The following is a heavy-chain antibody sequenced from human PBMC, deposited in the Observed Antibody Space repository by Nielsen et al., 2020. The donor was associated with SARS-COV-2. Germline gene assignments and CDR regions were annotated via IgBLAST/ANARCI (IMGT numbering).Heavy chain of an antibody. V-gene: IGHV4-39*07. D-gene: IGHD4-17*01. CDR2: IYESGST. CDR3: ARDRTSNGDYGEGDY. J-gene: IGHJ4*02. CDR1: GDSISSSDYY. Sequence: SETLSLTCTVSGDSISSSDYYWGWIRQPPGKGLEWIGSIYESGSTYYNPSLKSRVTISVDTSENQFSLKPNSVTAADTAVYFCARDRTSNGDYGEGDYWGQGLLVTVSS.